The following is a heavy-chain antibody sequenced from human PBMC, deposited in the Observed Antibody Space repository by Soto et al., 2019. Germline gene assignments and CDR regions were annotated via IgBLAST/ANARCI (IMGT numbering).Heavy chain of an antibody. J-gene: IGHJ3*01. Sequence: QVQLVQSGAVVKKPGSSVEVSCKASGGTFNGYGISWVRQAPGQGLEWMGGTVPVFDKSKYAPRFQGRVTITADKSTSTAYVELSSVRSEDTAIYFWARGVSNSGAYYTGPSAYDLWGQGTLVIVSS. V-gene: IGHV1-69*06. CDR3: ARGVSNSGAYYTGPSAYDL. CDR1: GGTFNGYG. CDR2: TVPVFDKS. D-gene: IGHD3-10*01.